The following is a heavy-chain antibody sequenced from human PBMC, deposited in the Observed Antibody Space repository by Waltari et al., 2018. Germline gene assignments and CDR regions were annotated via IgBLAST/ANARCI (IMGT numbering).Heavy chain of an antibody. D-gene: IGHD6-19*01. J-gene: IGHJ4*02. CDR1: ASPFRDYG. V-gene: IGHV3-20*04. CDR2: TNWNGGTT. Sequence: EVHLVATGGRGVRLGGSLGLSGAAPASPFRDYGMAWVRQGPGKGLGWVSGTNWNGGTTGYADSVKGRFTISRDNAKNSLYLQMNSLRVEDTAFYYCVRWYSSGWYGDYWGQGTLVTVSS. CDR3: VRWYSSGWYGDY.